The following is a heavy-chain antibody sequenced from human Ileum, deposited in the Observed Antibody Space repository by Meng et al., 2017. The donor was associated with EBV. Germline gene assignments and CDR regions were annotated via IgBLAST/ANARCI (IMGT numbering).Heavy chain of an antibody. CDR2: INHSGST. D-gene: IGHD3-22*01. CDR1: GGFFSGYY. Sequence: QVQLQQWGAGLLKPSEPLSLTCAVYGGFFSGYYWSWIRQSPGKGLEWIGEINHSGSTNYNPSLKSRVTISVDTSKNQFSLKLTSVTAADTAVYYCAREARSSGYHPGIGPWGQGTLVTVSS. V-gene: IGHV4-34*02. CDR3: AREARSSGYHPGIGP. J-gene: IGHJ5*02.